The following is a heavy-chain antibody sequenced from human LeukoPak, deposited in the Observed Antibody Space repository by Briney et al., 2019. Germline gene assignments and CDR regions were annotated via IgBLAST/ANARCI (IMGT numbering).Heavy chain of an antibody. CDR2: ISSSGSTI. J-gene: IGHJ6*02. D-gene: IGHD3-10*01. CDR3: AKIGGDLLYYYGMDV. CDR1: GFTFSDYY. V-gene: IGHV3-11*01. Sequence: GGSLRLSCAASGFTFSDYYMSWIRQAPGKGLEWVSYISSSGSTIYYADSVKGRFTISRDNSKNTLYLQMNSLRAEDTAVYYCAKIGGDLLYYYGMDVWGQGTTVTVSS.